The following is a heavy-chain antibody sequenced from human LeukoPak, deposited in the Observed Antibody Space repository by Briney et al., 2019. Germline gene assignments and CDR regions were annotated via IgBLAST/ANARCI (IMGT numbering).Heavy chain of an antibody. CDR3: ARDCSGGSCYLYGMDV. CDR1: GGSISSYY. V-gene: IGHV4-59*01. D-gene: IGHD2-15*01. CDR2: IYYSGST. J-gene: IGHJ6*02. Sequence: PSETLSLTCTVSGGSISSYYWSWIRQPPGKGLEWIGYIYYSGSTNYNPSPKSRVTISVDTSKNQFSLKLSSVTAADTAVYYCARDCSGGSCYLYGMDVWGQGTTVTVSS.